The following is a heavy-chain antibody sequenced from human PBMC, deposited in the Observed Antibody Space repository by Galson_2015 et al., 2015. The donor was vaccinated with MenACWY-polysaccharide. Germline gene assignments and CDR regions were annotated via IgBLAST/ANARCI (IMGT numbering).Heavy chain of an antibody. CDR2: MNPNSGNT. J-gene: IGHJ6*02. V-gene: IGHV1-8*01. CDR1: GYTFTSYD. CDR3: ARWAYCGGDCYYYYYYYGMDV. Sequence: SVKVSCKASGYTFTSYDINWVRQATGQGLEWMGWMNPNSGNTGYAQKFQGRVTMTRNTSISTAYMELSSLRSEDTAVYYCARWAYCGGDCYYYYYYYGMDVWGQGTTVTVSS. D-gene: IGHD2-21*02.